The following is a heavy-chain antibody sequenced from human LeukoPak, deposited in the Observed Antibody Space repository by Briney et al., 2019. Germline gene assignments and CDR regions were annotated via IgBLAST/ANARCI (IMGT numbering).Heavy chain of an antibody. CDR1: GDSIRGYY. J-gene: IGHJ2*01. CDR2: IYTSGST. D-gene: IGHD4-11*01. V-gene: IGHV4-4*07. CDR3: ARGVTSVQSFWYFDL. Sequence: SETLSLTCSVSGDSIRGYYWNWIRQPAGKGLEWIGLIYTSGSTDYKPSLKSRVTMSVDASKKWFSLKMTSVTAADTAVYYCARGVTSVQSFWYFDLWGRGTLVTVSS.